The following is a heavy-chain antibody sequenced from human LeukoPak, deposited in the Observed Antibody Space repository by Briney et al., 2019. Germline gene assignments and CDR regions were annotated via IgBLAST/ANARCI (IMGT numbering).Heavy chain of an antibody. J-gene: IGHJ4*02. CDR3: ARGRTPRSDYFDY. CDR1: GGSISSIYNY. Sequence: SETLSLTCTVSGGSISSIYNYWGWIRQPPGQGLEWIGSVYYSGSTYYNPSLKSRVTISVDTSKNQFSLKLSSVTAADTAVYYCARGRTPRSDYFDYWGQGTLVTVSS. V-gene: IGHV4-39*07. CDR2: VYYSGST.